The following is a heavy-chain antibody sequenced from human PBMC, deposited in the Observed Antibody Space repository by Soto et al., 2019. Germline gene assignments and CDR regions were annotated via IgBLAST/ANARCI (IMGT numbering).Heavy chain of an antibody. Sequence: QTLSLTCAISGDSVSSSSAAWNWIRQSPSRGLEWLGRTYFRSTWYNDYAVSVRSRISITPDTSKNHFSLQLNSMTPEDTAVYFCARGHETGTTSRFDPWGQGTLVTVSS. D-gene: IGHD1-1*01. CDR2: TYFRSTWYN. J-gene: IGHJ5*02. V-gene: IGHV6-1*01. CDR1: GDSVSSSSAA. CDR3: ARGHETGTTSRFDP.